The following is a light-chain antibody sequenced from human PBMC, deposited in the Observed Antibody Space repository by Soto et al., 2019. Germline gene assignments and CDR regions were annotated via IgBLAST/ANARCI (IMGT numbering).Light chain of an antibody. CDR2: ADT. CDR3: QVWDSSTDDLYV. CDR1: KIGRNS. J-gene: IGLJ1*01. V-gene: IGLV3-21*02. Sequence: SYELTQPPSVSVAPEQTAIVPGDETKIGRNSVHWYQQKPGRAPVLVVYADTDRPSGVPERFSGSNSGNTATLTISRVEAGDEADYYCQVWDSSTDDLYVFGPGTKVTVL.